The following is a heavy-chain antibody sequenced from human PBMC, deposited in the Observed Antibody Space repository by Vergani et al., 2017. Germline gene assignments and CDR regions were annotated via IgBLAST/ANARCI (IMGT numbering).Heavy chain of an antibody. CDR3: ARDRTPYYYASSGYHWYFDL. CDR1: GYTFTSFG. D-gene: IGHD3-22*01. CDR2: ISAYNGNT. J-gene: IGHJ2*01. V-gene: IGHV1-18*01. Sequence: QVQLVQSGAEVKKPGASVKVSCKASGYTFTSFGISWVRQAPGQGLEWMGWISAYNGNTNYAQKLQGRVTMTTDTSTSTAYMELRSLRSDDTAVYYCARDRTPYYYASSGYHWYFDLWGRGTLVTVSS.